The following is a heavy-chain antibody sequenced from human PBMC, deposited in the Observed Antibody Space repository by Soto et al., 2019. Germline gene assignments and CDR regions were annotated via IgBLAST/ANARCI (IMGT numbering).Heavy chain of an antibody. D-gene: IGHD1-1*01. V-gene: IGHV4-39*01. CDR3: ARIFSTGTTRGFFDY. Sequence: SETLSLTCTVSGGSISSGDYYWGWIRQPPGKGLEFIGNVYYTGSAYYNPSLRSRVTISEDTSKNQFSLRLSSVTAADTAVYYCARIFSTGTTRGFFDYWGQGTLVTVSS. J-gene: IGHJ4*02. CDR2: VYYTGSA. CDR1: GGSISSGDYY.